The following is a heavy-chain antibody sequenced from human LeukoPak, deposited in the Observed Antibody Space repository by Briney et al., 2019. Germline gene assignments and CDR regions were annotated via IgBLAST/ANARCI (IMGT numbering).Heavy chain of an antibody. CDR2: ISSSSSYI. D-gene: IGHD3-16*01. CDR1: GFTFSSYS. J-gene: IGHJ4*02. CDR3: ATWGEDIDRGGVSDFDY. Sequence: GESLRLSWAASGFTFSSYSMNWVRQAPGKGLEWVSSISSSSSYIYYADSVKGRFTISRDNAKNSLYLQMNSLRAEDTAVSYCATWGEDIDRGGVSDFDYWGQGTLVTVSS. V-gene: IGHV3-21*01.